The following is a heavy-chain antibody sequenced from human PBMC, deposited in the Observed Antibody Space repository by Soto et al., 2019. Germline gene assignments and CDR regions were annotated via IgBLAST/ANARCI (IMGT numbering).Heavy chain of an antibody. D-gene: IGHD3-3*01. Sequence: QVQLVQSEAEVKRPGSSVKVSCKASGGTFSTYAISWVRQAPGQGLEWMGGIIPMFTTPNYAQKFQGRLTLTSVEDPTTAYMELNILKFEDTAVYYCERLFRFLDWHSREGLDVWGQGTTVTVSS. CDR2: IIPMFTTP. CDR3: ERLFRFLDWHSREGLDV. V-gene: IGHV1-69*01. CDR1: GGTFSTYA. J-gene: IGHJ6*01.